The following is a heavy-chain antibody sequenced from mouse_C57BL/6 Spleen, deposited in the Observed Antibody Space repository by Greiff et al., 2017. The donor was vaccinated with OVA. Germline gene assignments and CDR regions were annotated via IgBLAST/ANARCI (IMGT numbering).Heavy chain of an antibody. J-gene: IGHJ4*01. CDR2: IYPGSGST. CDR1: GYTFTSYW. CDR3: ASNPWDYAMDY. Sequence: QVQLKESGAELVKPGASVKMSCKASGYTFTSYWITWVKQRPGQGLEWIGDIYPGSGSTNYNEKFKSKATLTVDTSSSTAYMQLSSLTSEDSEVYYCASNPWDYAMDYWGQGTSVTVSS. V-gene: IGHV1-55*01.